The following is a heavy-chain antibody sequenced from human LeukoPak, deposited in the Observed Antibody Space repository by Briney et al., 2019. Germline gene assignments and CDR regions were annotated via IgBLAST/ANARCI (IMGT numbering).Heavy chain of an antibody. D-gene: IGHD6-6*01. CDR2: IRSKAYGGTT. V-gene: IGHV3-49*03. Sequence: GGSLRLSCTASGFTSGAYAMSWFRQAPGKGLEWVGFIRSKAYGGTTEYAASVKGRFTISKDDSKSIAYLQMNSLKTEDTAVYYCTRHGIAARDLLDYWGQGTLVTVSS. CDR3: TRHGIAARDLLDY. CDR1: GFTSGAYA. J-gene: IGHJ4*02.